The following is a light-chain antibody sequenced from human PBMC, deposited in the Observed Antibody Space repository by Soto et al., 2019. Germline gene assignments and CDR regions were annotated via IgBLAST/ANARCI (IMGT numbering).Light chain of an antibody. CDR1: QSVSSNY. J-gene: IGKJ1*01. V-gene: IGKV3-20*01. CDR2: GAS. CDR3: QQYVTAPST. Sequence: ENVLTQSPGTLSLSPGERATLSCRASQSVSSNYLAWYQQKPGQAPRLLIYGASSRATGIPDRFSGGGSGTDFTLTISRVEPEDFAVYYCQQYVTAPSTFGQGTKGEIK.